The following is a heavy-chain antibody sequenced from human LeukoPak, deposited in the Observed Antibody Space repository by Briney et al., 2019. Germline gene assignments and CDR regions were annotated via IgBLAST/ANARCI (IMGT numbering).Heavy chain of an antibody. V-gene: IGHV3-21*01. D-gene: IGHD1-26*01. CDR2: ISGSGGST. CDR3: ARVGATLRYFDY. CDR1: GFTFSSYW. J-gene: IGHJ4*02. Sequence: GGSLRLSCAASGFTFSSYWMHWVRQAPGKGLEWVSAISGSGGSTYYADSVKGRFTISRDNAKNSLYLQMNSLRAEDTAVYYCARVGATLRYFDYWGQGTLVTVSS.